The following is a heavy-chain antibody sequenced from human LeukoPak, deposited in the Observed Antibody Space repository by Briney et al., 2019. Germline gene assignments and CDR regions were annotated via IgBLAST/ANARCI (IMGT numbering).Heavy chain of an antibody. V-gene: IGHV4-34*01. CDR2: INHSGST. CDR1: GGSFSGYY. CDR3: AGMYYSGYYFDY. D-gene: IGHD3-10*01. J-gene: IGHJ4*02. Sequence: PSETLSLTCAVYGGSFSGYYWSWIRQPPGKGLEWIGEINHSGSTNYNPSLKSRVTISVDTSKNQFSLKLSSVTAADTAVYYCAGMYYSGYYFDYWGQGTLVTVSS.